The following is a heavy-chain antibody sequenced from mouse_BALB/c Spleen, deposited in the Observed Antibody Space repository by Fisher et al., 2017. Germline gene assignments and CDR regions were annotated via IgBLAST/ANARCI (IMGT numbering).Heavy chain of an antibody. D-gene: IGHD1-2*01. J-gene: IGHJ1*01. V-gene: IGHV1-69*02. Sequence: KSKGKATLTVDNSSSTAYMQLSSLTSEDSAVYYCARTFTTATSGWYFDVWGAGTTVTVSS. CDR3: ARTFTTATSGWYFDV.